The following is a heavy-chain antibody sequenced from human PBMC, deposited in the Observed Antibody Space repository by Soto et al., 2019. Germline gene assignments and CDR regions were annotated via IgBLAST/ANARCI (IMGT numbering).Heavy chain of an antibody. J-gene: IGHJ4*02. CDR2: IYYSGST. V-gene: IGHV4-59*01. CDR1: GGSISSYY. D-gene: IGHD3-9*01. Sequence: SETLSLTCTVSGGSISSYYWSWIRQPPGKGLEWIGYIYYSGSTNYNPSLKSRVTISVDTSKNQFSLKLRSVTAADTAVYYCARSSSNYDILTGPPDYWGQGTLVT. CDR3: ARSSSNYDILTGPPDY.